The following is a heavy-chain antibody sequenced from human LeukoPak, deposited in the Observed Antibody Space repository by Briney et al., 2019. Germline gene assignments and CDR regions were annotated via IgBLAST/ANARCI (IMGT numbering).Heavy chain of an antibody. D-gene: IGHD3-3*01. CDR3: ARVYYDFWSGYSGAFDI. CDR2: IYYSGST. J-gene: IGHJ3*02. V-gene: IGHV4-31*03. CDR1: GGSISSGGYY. Sequence: SETLSLTCTVSGGSISSGGYYWSWIRQHPGKGLEWIGYIYYSGSTYYNPSLKSRVTISVDTSKNQFSLKLSSVTAADTAVYYCARVYYDFWSGYSGAFDIWGQGTMVTVSS.